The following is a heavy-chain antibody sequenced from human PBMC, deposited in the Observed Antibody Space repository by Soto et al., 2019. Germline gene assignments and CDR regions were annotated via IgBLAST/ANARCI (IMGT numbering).Heavy chain of an antibody. D-gene: IGHD2-15*01. CDR3: ARQDRVVVEGRWFDP. Sequence: TSETLSLTCSVSGGSINSGRSSWNWIRQSPGKGLEWIAYIYHSGSTYYNPSLKSRVTISVDKSKNQFSLNLTSVTAADTAVYYCARQDRVVVEGRWFDPWGQGTLVTVSS. J-gene: IGHJ5*02. V-gene: IGHV4-30-2*06. CDR1: GGSINSGRSS. CDR2: IYHSGST.